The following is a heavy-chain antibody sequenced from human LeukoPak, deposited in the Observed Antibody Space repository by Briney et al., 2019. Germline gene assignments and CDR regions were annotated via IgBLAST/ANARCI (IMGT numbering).Heavy chain of an antibody. Sequence: GESLRLSCAASGFTFSSYWMNWVRQAPGKGLEWVATIKQDGRDKYYVDSVKGQFTISRDDAKNSLYLQMNSLRAEDTAVYYCARGSTDPQFDYWGQGILVTVSS. D-gene: IGHD1-1*01. CDR2: IKQDGRDK. CDR3: ARGSTDPQFDY. J-gene: IGHJ4*02. V-gene: IGHV3-7*01. CDR1: GFTFSSYW.